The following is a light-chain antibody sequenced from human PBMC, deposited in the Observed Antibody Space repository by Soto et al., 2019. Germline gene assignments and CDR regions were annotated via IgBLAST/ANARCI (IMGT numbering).Light chain of an antibody. V-gene: IGLV2-8*01. CDR2: EVN. Sequence: QSALTQPPSASGSPGQSVTISCTGTRSEVGGYVYVSWYQQYPGKAPKLMIYEVNKRPSGVPDRFSGSKSGNTASLTVSGLQAEDEADYYCSSYAGTNTDVIFGGGTKLTVL. CDR1: RSEVGGYVY. CDR3: SSYAGTNTDVI. J-gene: IGLJ2*01.